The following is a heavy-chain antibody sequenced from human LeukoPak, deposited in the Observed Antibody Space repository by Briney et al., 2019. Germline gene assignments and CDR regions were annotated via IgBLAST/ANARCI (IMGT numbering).Heavy chain of an antibody. CDR2: MYYSGST. J-gene: IGHJ5*02. V-gene: IGHV4-30-4*02. CDR1: GGSISSGDYY. D-gene: IGHD2-15*01. CDR3: TRNRGFCSGGSCYGWFDP. Sequence: SETLSLTCTVSGGSISSGDYYWSWIRQPPGKGLEWIAYMYYSGSTYYNPSFKSRVTISADTSKNQFSLKLTSVTTADTAVYYCTRNRGFCSGGSCYGWFDPWGQGTLVLVSS.